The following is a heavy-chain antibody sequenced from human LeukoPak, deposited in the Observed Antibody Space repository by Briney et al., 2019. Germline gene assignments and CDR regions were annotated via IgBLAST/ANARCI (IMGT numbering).Heavy chain of an antibody. Sequence: GGSLRLSCAASGFTFSEYYMSWIRQAPGKGLEWVSYIRSSSSYTNYADSVKGRLTISRDNAKNSLYLQMNSLRAEDTAVYYCARGYYDNSGYYFPFDFWGQGTLVTVSS. CDR2: IRSSSSYT. CDR3: ARGYYDNSGYYFPFDF. D-gene: IGHD3-22*01. J-gene: IGHJ4*02. V-gene: IGHV3-11*06. CDR1: GFTFSEYY.